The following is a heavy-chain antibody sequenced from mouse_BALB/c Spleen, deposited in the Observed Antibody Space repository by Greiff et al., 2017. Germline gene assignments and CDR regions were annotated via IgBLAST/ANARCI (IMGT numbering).Heavy chain of an antibody. CDR2: ISSGGGST. CDR1: GFAFSSYD. Sequence: EVNVVESGGGLVKPGGSLKLSCAASGFAFSSYDMSWVRQTPEKRLEWVAYISSGGGSTYYPDTVKGRLTISRDNAKNTLYLQMSSLKSEDTAMYYCARQRYFDYWGQGTTLTVSS. J-gene: IGHJ2*01. V-gene: IGHV5-12-1*01. CDR3: ARQRYFDY.